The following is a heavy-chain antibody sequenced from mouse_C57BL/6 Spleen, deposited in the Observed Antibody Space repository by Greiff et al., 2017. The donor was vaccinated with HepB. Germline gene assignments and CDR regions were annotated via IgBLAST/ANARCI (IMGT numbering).Heavy chain of an antibody. CDR2: ISSGGSYT. CDR3: ARFTVVAPWAMDY. J-gene: IGHJ4*01. V-gene: IGHV5-6*02. Sequence: EVKLEESGGDLVKPGGSLKLSCAASGFTFSSYGMSWVRQTPDKRLEWVATISSGGSYTYYPDSVKGRFTISRDNAKNTLYLQMSSLKSEDTAMYYCARFTVVAPWAMDYWGQGTSVTVSS. D-gene: IGHD1-1*01. CDR1: GFTFSSYG.